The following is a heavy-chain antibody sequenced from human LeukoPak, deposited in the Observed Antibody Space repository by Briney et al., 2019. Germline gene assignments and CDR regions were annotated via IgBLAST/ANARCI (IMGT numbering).Heavy chain of an antibody. D-gene: IGHD5-18*01. CDR3: ARGNGYSYYDAFDI. J-gene: IGHJ3*02. Sequence: PGGSLRLSCAASGFTFDDYAMHWVRQAPGKGLEWVSGISWNSGSIGYADSVKGRFTISRDNAKNSLYLQMNSLRAEDTAVYYCARGNGYSYYDAFDIWGQGTMVTVSS. CDR1: GFTFDDYA. V-gene: IGHV3-9*01. CDR2: ISWNSGSI.